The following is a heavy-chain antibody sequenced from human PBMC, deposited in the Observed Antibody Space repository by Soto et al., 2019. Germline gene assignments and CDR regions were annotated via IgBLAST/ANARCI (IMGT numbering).Heavy chain of an antibody. V-gene: IGHV3-30-3*01. D-gene: IGHD2-2*01. CDR2: ISYDGSNK. CDR3: ARDVYCSSTSCSESYGMDV. CDR1: GFTFSSYA. Sequence: QVQLVESGGGVVQPGRSLRLSCAASGFTFSSYAMHWVRQAPGKGLEWVAVISYDGSNKYYADSVKGRFTISRDNSKNPLYLQMNSLRAEDTAVYYCARDVYCSSTSCSESYGMDVWGQGTTVTVSS. J-gene: IGHJ6*02.